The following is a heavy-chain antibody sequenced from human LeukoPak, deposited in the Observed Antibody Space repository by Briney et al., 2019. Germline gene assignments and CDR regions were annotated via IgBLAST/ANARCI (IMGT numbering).Heavy chain of an antibody. V-gene: IGHV3-48*03. J-gene: IGHJ4*02. Sequence: GGSLRLSCAASGFTFSSYEMNWVRQAPGKGLEWVSYISSSGSTIYYADSVKGLFTISKDTAKNSLYLQMNSLRAEDTAVYYCVKGRISEDGLDFWGQGTLVTVSS. CDR2: ISSSGSTI. CDR1: GFTFSSYE. CDR3: VKGRISEDGLDF. D-gene: IGHD6-13*01.